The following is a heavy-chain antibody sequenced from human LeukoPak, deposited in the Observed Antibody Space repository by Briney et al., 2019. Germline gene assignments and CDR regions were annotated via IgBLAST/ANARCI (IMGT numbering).Heavy chain of an antibody. CDR3: ARPLYSGSYPLGY. CDR1: GGSISNYY. J-gene: IGHJ4*02. V-gene: IGHV4-59*01. Sequence: SETLSLTCTVSGGSISNYYWSWIRQPPGKGLEWIGYIYSSGSTNYNPSLKSRVTISVDTSRNQFSLKLSSVTAADTAVYYCARPLYSGSYPLGYWGQGTLVTVSS. CDR2: IYSSGST. D-gene: IGHD1-26*01.